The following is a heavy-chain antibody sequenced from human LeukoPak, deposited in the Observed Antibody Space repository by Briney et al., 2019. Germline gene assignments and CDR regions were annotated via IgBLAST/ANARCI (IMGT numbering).Heavy chain of an antibody. CDR2: INSNTGGT. D-gene: IGHD2-2*01. CDR1: RYTFTGSY. V-gene: IGHV1-2*06. CDR3: ARDLIGCGSAGCFFDY. Sequence: GASVKVSCKTSRYTFTGSYVHWVRRAPGRDLEWMGRINSNTGGTTYIQKFQGRVTMTRDTSISTAYMELTRLTSDDTAVYYCARDLIGCGSAGCFFDYWGQGTLVTVSS. J-gene: IGHJ4*02.